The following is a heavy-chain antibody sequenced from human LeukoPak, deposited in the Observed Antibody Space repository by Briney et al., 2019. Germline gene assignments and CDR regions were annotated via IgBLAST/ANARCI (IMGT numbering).Heavy chain of an antibody. D-gene: IGHD3-10*01. Sequence: QAGGSLRLSCAASGFTFDDYAMHWVRQAPGKGLEWVSGISWNSGSIGYADSVKGRFTISRDNAKNSLYLQLNSLRAEDTALYYCAKAPSYSYGSGSYRFDYWGQGTLVTVSS. CDR3: AKAPSYSYGSGSYRFDY. CDR1: GFTFDDYA. J-gene: IGHJ4*02. V-gene: IGHV3-9*01. CDR2: ISWNSGSI.